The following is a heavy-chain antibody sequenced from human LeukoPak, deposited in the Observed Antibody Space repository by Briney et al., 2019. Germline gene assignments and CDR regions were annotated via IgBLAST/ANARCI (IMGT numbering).Heavy chain of an antibody. CDR1: GGSISNYY. V-gene: IGHV4-59*08. Sequence: PSETLSLTCTVSGGSISNYYWSWIRQPPGKGLKCIGYIYFSGSTNYNPSLKSRVTISVDTSKNQFSLKLSSVTAADTAVYYCARSSYFPPRTPTYWGQGTLVTVSS. CDR2: IYFSGST. CDR3: ARSSYFPPRTPTY. J-gene: IGHJ4*02. D-gene: IGHD2-21*01.